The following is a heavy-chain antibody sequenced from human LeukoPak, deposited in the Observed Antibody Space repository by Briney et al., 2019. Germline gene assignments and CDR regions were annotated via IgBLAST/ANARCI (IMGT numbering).Heavy chain of an antibody. Sequence: PGGSLRLSCAASGFTFSSYAMSWVRQAPGKGLEWVSAISGSGGSTYYADSVKGRFTISRDNSKNTLYLQMNSLRVEDTAVYYCAKAERFSGTKTPDYWGQGTLVTVSS. CDR3: AKAERFSGTKTPDY. CDR2: ISGSGGST. J-gene: IGHJ4*02. CDR1: GFTFSSYA. V-gene: IGHV3-23*01. D-gene: IGHD1-26*01.